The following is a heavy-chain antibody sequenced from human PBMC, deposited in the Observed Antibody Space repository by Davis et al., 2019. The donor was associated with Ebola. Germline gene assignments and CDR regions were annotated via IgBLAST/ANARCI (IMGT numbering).Heavy chain of an antibody. D-gene: IGHD3-22*01. J-gene: IGHJ4*02. CDR1: GFTFSSYA. V-gene: IGHV3-30-3*01. CDR3: ARDPQVYDSSGHWVGHFDY. CDR2: ISYDGSNK. Sequence: PGGSLRLSCAASGFTFSSYAMHWVRQAPGKGLEWVAVISYDGSNKYYADSVKGRFTISRDNSKNTLYLQMNSLRAEDTAVYYCARDPQVYDSSGHWVGHFDYWGQGTLVTVSS.